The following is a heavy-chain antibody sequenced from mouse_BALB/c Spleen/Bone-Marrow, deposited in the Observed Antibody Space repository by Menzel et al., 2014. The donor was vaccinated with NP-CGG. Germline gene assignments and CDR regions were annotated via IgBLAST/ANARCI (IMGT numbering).Heavy chain of an antibody. V-gene: IGHV7-3*02. J-gene: IGHJ4*01. CDR3: ARSPMDY. CDR1: GFTFIDHY. Sequence: EVKVVESGGGLVQPGGSLRLSCTTSGFTFIDHYMSWVRQPPGKALEWLGFIRNKAYGYTTEYSASVKGRFTISRDNSQSILYLQMNTLRAEDSATYYCARSPMDYWGQGTSVTVSS. CDR2: IRNKAYGYTT.